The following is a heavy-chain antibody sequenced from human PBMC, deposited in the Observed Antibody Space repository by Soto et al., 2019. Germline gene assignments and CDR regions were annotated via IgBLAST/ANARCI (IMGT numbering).Heavy chain of an antibody. CDR1: GFTFSYYY. J-gene: IGHJ5*02. CDR2: ISSSGSTI. D-gene: IGHD2-21*02. V-gene: IGHV3-11*01. Sequence: PGGSLILSCAASGFTFSYYYMILIRQAPGKGLEWVSYISSSGSTIYYADSVKGRFTISRDNAKNSLYLQMNSLRAEDTAVYYCARVLVFYGGFDPWGQGTLVTVSS. CDR3: ARVLVFYGGFDP.